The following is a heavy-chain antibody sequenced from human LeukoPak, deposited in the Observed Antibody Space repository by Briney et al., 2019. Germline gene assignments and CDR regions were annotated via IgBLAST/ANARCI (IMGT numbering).Heavy chain of an antibody. CDR1: GGSISSYS. V-gene: IGHV4-59*01. CDR2: IYHIGTT. D-gene: IGHD3-22*01. CDR3: ARGCNRYGSSGYHCY. Sequence: SETLSLTCTVSGGSISSYSWSWIRQPPGKGLENIGYIYHIGTTNYNPSLKSRVTISLDTSKNQFSLNLSSVTAADTAMYYCARGCNRYGSSGYHCYWGQGTLVTVSS. J-gene: IGHJ4*02.